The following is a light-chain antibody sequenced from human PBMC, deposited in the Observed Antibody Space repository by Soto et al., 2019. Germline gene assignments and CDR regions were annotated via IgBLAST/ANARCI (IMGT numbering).Light chain of an antibody. CDR1: NIGSKS. V-gene: IGLV3-21*02. Sequence: SYELTQPPSVSVAPGQTARLTCGGNNIGSKSVHWYQQKPGQAPVLVVYEDSDRPSGIPERFSGSNSGITATLTISRVEAGDVADYYCQVWDSSSEHYVFGTGTKVTVL. CDR2: EDS. CDR3: QVWDSSSEHYV. J-gene: IGLJ1*01.